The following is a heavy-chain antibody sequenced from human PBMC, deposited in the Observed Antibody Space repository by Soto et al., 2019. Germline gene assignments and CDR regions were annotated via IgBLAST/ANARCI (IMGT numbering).Heavy chain of an antibody. V-gene: IGHV1-18*01. CDR3: ARYWVDIVAMRFEP. D-gene: IGHD5-12*01. J-gene: IGHJ5*02. Sequence: ASVKVSCKATGYTFTSSGISWVRQAPGQGLEWMGWISAYNGNTNYAQKLQGRVTMTTDTSTSTAYMELRSLRFDDTAVYYCARYWVDIVAMRFEPWGYATLLTAS. CDR1: GYTFTSSG. CDR2: ISAYNGNT.